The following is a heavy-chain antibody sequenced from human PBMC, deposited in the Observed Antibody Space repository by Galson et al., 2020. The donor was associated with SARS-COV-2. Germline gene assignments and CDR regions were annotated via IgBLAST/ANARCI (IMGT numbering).Heavy chain of an antibody. CDR3: ARDPSAYESALLYYGVDV. CDR1: GVSITINTW. V-gene: IGHV4-4*02. D-gene: IGHD3-22*01. CDR2: IHHGRSP. Sequence: SETLSLTCVVSGVSITINTWWIWVRQTPGMGLEWIGEIHHGRSPTYTPSLRSRVTLSIDTSKNQCSMRLNSVTTANTGVYFCARDPSAYESALLYYGVDVWCHESSVTVTS. J-gene: IGHJ6*02.